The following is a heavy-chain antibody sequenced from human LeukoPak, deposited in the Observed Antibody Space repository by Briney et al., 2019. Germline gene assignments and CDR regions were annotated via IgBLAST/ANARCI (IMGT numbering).Heavy chain of an antibody. Sequence: GESLKISCKGSGYSFTTYWIGWVRQMPGKGLEWMGIIYPGDSDTTYSPSFQGQVTISADKSVNTAYLQWSSLRASDTAMYYCVRHDDSSSYADWGQGTLVTASS. D-gene: IGHD6-13*01. V-gene: IGHV5-51*01. CDR3: VRHDDSSSYAD. J-gene: IGHJ4*02. CDR2: IYPGDSDT. CDR1: GYSFTTYW.